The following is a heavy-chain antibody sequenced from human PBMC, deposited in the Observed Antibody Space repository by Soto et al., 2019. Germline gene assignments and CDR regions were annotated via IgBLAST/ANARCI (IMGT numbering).Heavy chain of an antibody. CDR3: ALWDRGAFYL. CDR1: GFTFSYYW. D-gene: IGHD3-10*01. CDR2: IHSDGIST. Sequence: EVQLVESGGGLVRPGGSLRLSCAASGFTFSYYWMHWVRQAPGKGLVWVSRIHSDGISTTYADFVKGRFIISRDIARNTVAVQVNSVTVEDTAVYYCALWDRGAFYLWGQGTVVTVSS. J-gene: IGHJ3*01. V-gene: IGHV3-74*01.